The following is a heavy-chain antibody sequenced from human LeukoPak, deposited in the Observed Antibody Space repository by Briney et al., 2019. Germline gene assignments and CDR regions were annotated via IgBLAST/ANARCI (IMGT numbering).Heavy chain of an antibody. CDR2: IKQDGSEK. J-gene: IGHJ4*02. D-gene: IGHD3-10*01. Sequence: GGSLRLSCAASGFTFSSYWMSWVRQAPGKGLEWVANIKQDGSEKYYVDSVKGRFTISRDNAKNSLYLQMNSLRAEDTAVYYCARGDGSNYYGSGSYGFDYWGQGTLVTVSS. CDR3: ARGDGSNYYGSGSYGFDY. CDR1: GFTFSSYW. V-gene: IGHV3-7*01.